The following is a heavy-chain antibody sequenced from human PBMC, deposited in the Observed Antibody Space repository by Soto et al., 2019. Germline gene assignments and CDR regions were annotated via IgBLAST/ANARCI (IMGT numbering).Heavy chain of an antibody. CDR2: ISYDGSTK. Sequence: QVQLVESGGGVVQPGGSLRLSCAASGFTISGHGMHWVRQAPGKGLEWVAVISYDGSTKYYIDSVRGRFTISRDNSKNTLYLQMNSLRAEDAAVYYCAKASGDYGNCFDPWGQGALVTVSS. D-gene: IGHD2-21*02. V-gene: IGHV3-30*18. J-gene: IGHJ5*02. CDR3: AKASGDYGNCFDP. CDR1: GFTISGHG.